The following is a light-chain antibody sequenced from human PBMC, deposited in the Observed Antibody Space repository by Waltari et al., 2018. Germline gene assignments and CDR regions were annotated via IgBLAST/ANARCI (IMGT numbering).Light chain of an antibody. V-gene: IGKV1-9*01. CDR2: AAS. CDR1: QGISSY. CDR3: QQLNSFPIT. J-gene: IGKJ5*01. Sequence: IQLTQSPSSLSASVGDRVTITCRASQGISSYLAWYQQKPGKAPKLLIYAASTLQSGVPSRFSGSGSGTDCTLTISSLQPEYFATYYCQQLNSFPITFGQGTRLEIK.